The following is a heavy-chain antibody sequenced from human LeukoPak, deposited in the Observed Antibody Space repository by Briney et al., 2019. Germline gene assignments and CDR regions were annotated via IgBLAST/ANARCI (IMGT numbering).Heavy chain of an antibody. CDR1: GVTFSSYA. V-gene: IGHV3-23*01. D-gene: IGHD5-18*01. J-gene: IGHJ4*02. Sequence: GGSLRLSCAASGVTFSSYAMRWVPHAPGKGLGWGSAISGSGSNTYSADSVKGRFSISRDNSNNSLYLQMNSLRAEDTAVYYCAKDSWGYSYGHFDYWGQGTLVTVSS. CDR2: ISGSGSNT. CDR3: AKDSWGYSYGHFDY.